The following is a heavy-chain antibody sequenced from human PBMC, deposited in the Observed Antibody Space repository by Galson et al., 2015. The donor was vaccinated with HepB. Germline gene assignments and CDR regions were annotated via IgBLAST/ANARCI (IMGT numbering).Heavy chain of an antibody. D-gene: IGHD6-19*01. CDR1: GFTFSSYA. J-gene: IGHJ4*02. Sequence: SLRLSCAASGFTFSSYAMRWVRQAPGKGLEWVSAISGSGGNTYYADSVKGRFTISRDNSKNTLYLQMNSLRAEDTAVYYCAKGKKQWLLMYYFDYWGQGTLVTVSS. CDR2: ISGSGGNT. CDR3: AKGKKQWLLMYYFDY. V-gene: IGHV3-23*01.